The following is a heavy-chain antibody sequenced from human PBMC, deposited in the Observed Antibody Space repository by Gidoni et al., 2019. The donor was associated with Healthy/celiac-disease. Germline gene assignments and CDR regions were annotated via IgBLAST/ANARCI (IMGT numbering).Heavy chain of an antibody. V-gene: IGHV3-9*01. CDR2: ISWNSGSI. CDR3: AKAPHYYYGMDV. CDR1: GFTFDDYA. Sequence: EVQLVASGGGLVQPGRSLRLSCAASGFTFDDYAMHWVRQAPGKGLEWVSGISWNSGSIGYADSVKGRFTISRDNAKNSLYLQMNSLRAEDTALYYCAKAPHYYYGMDVWGQGTTVTVSS. J-gene: IGHJ6*02.